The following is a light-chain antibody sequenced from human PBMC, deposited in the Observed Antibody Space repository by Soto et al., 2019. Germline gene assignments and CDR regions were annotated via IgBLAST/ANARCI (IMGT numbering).Light chain of an antibody. CDR3: QQTYSPLRT. V-gene: IGKV1-39*01. CDR2: AAS. Sequence: DIQMTQSPSSLSASVGDRVTITCRASQGISNFLNWYQQKPGKAPKLLIYAASNLQSGVPSRFSGSGSGTDFTLTISSLQPEDFATYYCQQTYSPLRTFGQGTRVEIK. J-gene: IGKJ1*01. CDR1: QGISNF.